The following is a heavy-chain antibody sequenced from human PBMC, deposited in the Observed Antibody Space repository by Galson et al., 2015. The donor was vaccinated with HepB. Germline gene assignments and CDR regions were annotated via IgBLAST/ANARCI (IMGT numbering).Heavy chain of an antibody. CDR1: GGTFSSYT. V-gene: IGHV1-69*02. D-gene: IGHD2-15*01. CDR2: IIPIPGIL. Sequence: SVKVSCKASGGTFSSYTTNWVRQAPGQGLEWMGRIIPIPGILHYAQKFQGRVTITADKSTTTAYMELSSLRSEDTAVYFCAGGVSVVMVAAATQGYYNVMDVWGQGTTVTVSS. CDR3: AGGVSVVMVAAATQGYYNVMDV. J-gene: IGHJ6*02.